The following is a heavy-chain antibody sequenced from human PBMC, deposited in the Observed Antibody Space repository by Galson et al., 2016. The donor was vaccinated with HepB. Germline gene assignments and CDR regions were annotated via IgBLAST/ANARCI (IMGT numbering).Heavy chain of an antibody. Sequence: SLRLSCAASGFIFKNHAMNWVRQAPGKGLEWVSSISSISSYIYYADSVKGRFTISRDNAKNSLYLQMNSLRAEDTAVYYCARHPHWAAAGTHYDYWGQGILVTVSS. J-gene: IGHJ4*02. V-gene: IGHV3-21*01. CDR3: ARHPHWAAAGTHYDY. CDR2: ISSISSYI. D-gene: IGHD6-13*01. CDR1: GFIFKNHA.